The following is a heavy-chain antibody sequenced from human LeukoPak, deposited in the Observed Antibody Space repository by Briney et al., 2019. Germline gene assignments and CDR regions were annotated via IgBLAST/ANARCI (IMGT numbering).Heavy chain of an antibody. D-gene: IGHD3-3*01. V-gene: IGHV3-7*01. J-gene: IGHJ4*02. Sequence: TGGSLRLSCAASGFTFSSYWMSWVRQAPGKGLEWVANIKQDGSEKYYVDSVKGRFTISRDNAKNSLYLQMNSLRAEDTAVYYCARARITIFGVVITHFDYWGQGTLVTVSS. CDR1: GFTFSSYW. CDR3: ARARITIFGVVITHFDY. CDR2: IKQDGSEK.